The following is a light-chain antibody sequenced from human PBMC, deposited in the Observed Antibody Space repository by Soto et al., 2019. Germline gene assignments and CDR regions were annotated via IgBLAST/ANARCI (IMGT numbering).Light chain of an antibody. V-gene: IGLV1-51*02. Sequence: FVLGHPPPVSAAPGQKGAISCSGRSSNIGNNYVSWYQQLPGTAPKLLIFENNKRPSGIPDRFSGSKSGTSATLGITGLQTGDEANYHCGTWDSSLSAPYVFGTGTKVTVL. CDR3: GTWDSSLSAPYV. J-gene: IGLJ1*01. CDR1: SSNIGNNY. CDR2: ENN.